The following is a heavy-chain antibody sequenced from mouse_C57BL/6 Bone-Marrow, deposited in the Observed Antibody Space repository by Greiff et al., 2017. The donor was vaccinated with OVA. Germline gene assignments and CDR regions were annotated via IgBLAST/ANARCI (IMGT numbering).Heavy chain of an antibody. J-gene: IGHJ3*01. V-gene: IGHV5-6*02. CDR3: ARLCLRRGAY. CDR1: GFTFSSYG. Sequence: EVMLVESGGDLVKPGGSLKLSCAASGFTFSSYGMSWVRQTPDKRLEWVATISSGGSYTYYPDSVKGRFTISRDNAKNTLYLQMSSLKSEDTAMYYCARLCLRRGAYWGQGTLVTVSA. D-gene: IGHD2-2*01. CDR2: ISSGGSYT.